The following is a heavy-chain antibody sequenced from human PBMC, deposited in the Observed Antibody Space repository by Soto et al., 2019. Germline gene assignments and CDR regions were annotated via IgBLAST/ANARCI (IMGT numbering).Heavy chain of an antibody. Sequence: GASVKVSFKTSGGTFSSYGISWVRQAPGQGLEWMGGIIPIFGTANYAQKFQGRVTITADESTSTAYMELSSLRSEDTAVYYCARASGDDLYHGMDVWGQGTTVTVSS. CDR3: ARASGDDLYHGMDV. CDR2: IIPIFGTA. V-gene: IGHV1-69*13. CDR1: GGTFSSYG. J-gene: IGHJ6*02. D-gene: IGHD2-21*02.